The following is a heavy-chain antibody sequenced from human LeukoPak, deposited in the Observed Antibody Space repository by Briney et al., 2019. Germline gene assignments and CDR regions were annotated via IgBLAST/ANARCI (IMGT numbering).Heavy chain of an antibody. CDR3: ARHEYSGSYYGLSWFDP. V-gene: IGHV4-39*01. J-gene: IGHJ5*02. Sequence: SETLSLTCTVSGGSISSSGYYWGWIRQPPGNGLEWIASIYYSGGTYYNPSLKSRVTISVDTSKNQLSLKLSSLTAADTAVYYCARHEYSGSYYGLSWFDPWGQGTLVTVSS. D-gene: IGHD1-26*01. CDR2: IYYSGGT. CDR1: GGSISSSGYY.